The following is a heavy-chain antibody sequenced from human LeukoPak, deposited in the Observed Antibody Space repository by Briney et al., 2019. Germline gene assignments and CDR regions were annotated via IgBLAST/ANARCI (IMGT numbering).Heavy chain of an antibody. V-gene: IGHV1-18*01. D-gene: IGHD5-18*01. CDR2: ISAYNGNT. CDR3: AKDQGRGYTYGLYYFDY. J-gene: IGHJ4*02. CDR1: GYTFTSYG. Sequence: GASVKVSCKASGYTFTSYGISWVRQAPGQGLEWMGWISAYNGNTNYAQKLQGRVTMTTDTSTSTAYMELSRLRSDDTAVYYCAKDQGRGYTYGLYYFDYWGQGTLVTVSS.